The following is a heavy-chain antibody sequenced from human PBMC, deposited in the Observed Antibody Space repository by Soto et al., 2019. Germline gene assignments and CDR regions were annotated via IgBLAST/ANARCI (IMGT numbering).Heavy chain of an antibody. J-gene: IGHJ4*02. CDR3: VVAAHPSDFHY. V-gene: IGHV1-18*01. CDR1: GYTFTSYG. CDR2: ISAYNGNT. Sequence: VQLVQSGAGVEKPGASVKVSCKASGYTFTSYGISWVRQAPGQGLEWMGWISAYNGNTNYAQKLQGRVTMTTDTSTSTAYMGLRSLTSDDTAVYYWVVAAHPSDFHYWGEGALVTVSS. D-gene: IGHD2-15*01.